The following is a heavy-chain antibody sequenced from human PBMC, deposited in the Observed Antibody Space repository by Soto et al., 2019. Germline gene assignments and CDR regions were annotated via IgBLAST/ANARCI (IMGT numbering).Heavy chain of an antibody. CDR2: IYHSGNT. D-gene: IGHD5-18*01. V-gene: IGHV4-30-2*03. CDR1: GGSISSGGYS. Sequence: SETLSLTCAVSGGSISSGGYSWSWIRQPPGKGLEWIGYIYHSGNTYYNPSLKSRLTISIDPSKNQFSLQLSSVTAADTAVYYCARRLGYSYVFFYYGMDVWGQGTTVTVSS. J-gene: IGHJ6*02. CDR3: ARRLGYSYVFFYYGMDV.